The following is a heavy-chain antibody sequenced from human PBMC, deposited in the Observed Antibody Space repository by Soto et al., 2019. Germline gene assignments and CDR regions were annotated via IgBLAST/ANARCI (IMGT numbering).Heavy chain of an antibody. Sequence: SLTCTVSGGSISSYYWSWIRQPPGKGLEWIGYIYYSGSTNYNPSLKSRVTISVDTSKNQFSLKLSSVTAADTAVYYCARGSYGGNTWGQGTMVTVYS. J-gene: IGHJ4*02. D-gene: IGHD1-26*01. CDR1: GGSISSYY. CDR3: ARGSYGGNT. CDR2: IYYSGST. V-gene: IGHV4-59*01.